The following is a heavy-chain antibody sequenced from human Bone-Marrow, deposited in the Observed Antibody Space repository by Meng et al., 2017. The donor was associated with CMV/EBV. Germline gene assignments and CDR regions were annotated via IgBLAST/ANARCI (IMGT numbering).Heavy chain of an antibody. CDR1: GGSISSSDYY. CDR2: IYYSGST. CDR3: ARGCIRNPCY. D-gene: IGHD1-14*01. V-gene: IGHV4-39*07. Sequence: SETLSLTCTVSGGSISSSDYYWGWIRQPPGKGLEWIGSIYYSGSTYYNPSLKSRVTISVDTSKNQFSLKLSSVTAADTAVYYCARGCIRNPCYWGQGTLVTVS. J-gene: IGHJ4*02.